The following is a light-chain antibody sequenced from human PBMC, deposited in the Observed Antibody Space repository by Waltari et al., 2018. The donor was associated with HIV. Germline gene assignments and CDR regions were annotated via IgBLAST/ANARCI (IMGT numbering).Light chain of an antibody. J-gene: IGLJ1*01. Sequence: QSVLTQPPSVSGAPGQRVTLPCTGRSSNPWSGYAVHSYQQLPGRAPTLLIYDNTNRPSGVPARFFGSKSGTSAALAITGLQAVDETDYYCQSYDTSLSASVFGTGTKVTVL. CDR2: DNT. CDR3: QSYDTSLSASV. V-gene: IGLV1-40*01. CDR1: SSNPWSGYA.